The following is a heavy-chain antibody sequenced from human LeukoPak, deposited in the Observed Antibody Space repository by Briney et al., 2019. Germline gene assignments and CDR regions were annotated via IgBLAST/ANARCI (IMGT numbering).Heavy chain of an antibody. J-gene: IGHJ6*03. Sequence: PSQTLSLTCAISGDSVSSNSAAWNWIRQSPSRGLEWLGRTYYRSKWYNDYAVSVKSRITINPDTSKNQFSLQLNSVTPEDTAVYYCARGEDGYNSMGYYYYYMDVWGKGTTVTVSS. V-gene: IGHV6-1*01. CDR1: GDSVSSNSAA. D-gene: IGHD5-24*01. CDR2: TYYRSKWYN. CDR3: ARGEDGYNSMGYYYYYMDV.